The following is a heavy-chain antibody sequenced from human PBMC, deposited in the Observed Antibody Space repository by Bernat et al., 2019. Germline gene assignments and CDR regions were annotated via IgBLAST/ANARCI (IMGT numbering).Heavy chain of an antibody. CDR3: ARATRGRLYFDY. J-gene: IGHJ4*02. D-gene: IGHD5-12*01. CDR2: IYSGGST. CDR1: GGSISSSNW. Sequence: VQLQESGPGLVKPSETLSLTCAVSGGSISSSNWWSWVRQPPGKGLEWVSVIYSGGSTNYADSVKGRFTISRDNSKNTLYLQMNNLRAEDTAVYYCARATRGRLYFDYWGQGTLVTVSS. V-gene: IGHV3-66*01.